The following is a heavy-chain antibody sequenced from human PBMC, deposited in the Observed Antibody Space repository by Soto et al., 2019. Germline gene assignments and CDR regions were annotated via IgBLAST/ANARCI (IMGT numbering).Heavy chain of an antibody. D-gene: IGHD2-15*01. CDR3: AVFFSAMVKGSGGSREYYFDY. CDR2: IYYSGST. Sequence: SETLSLTCTVSGGSISSSSYYWGWIRQPPGKGLEWIGSIYYSGSTYYNPSLKSRVTISVDTSKNQFSLKLSSVTAADTAVYYCAVFFSAMVKGSGGSREYYFDYWGQGTLVTVSS. J-gene: IGHJ4*02. CDR1: GGSISSSSYY. V-gene: IGHV4-39*01.